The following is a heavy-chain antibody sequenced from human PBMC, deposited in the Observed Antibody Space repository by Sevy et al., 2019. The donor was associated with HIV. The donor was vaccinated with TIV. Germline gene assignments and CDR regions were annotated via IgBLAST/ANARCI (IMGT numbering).Heavy chain of an antibody. D-gene: IGHD3-10*01. CDR1: GFTFSNNW. CDR3: ARGIFGSGSRLGLGY. J-gene: IGHJ4*02. V-gene: IGHV3-7*01. CDR2: IKQDGSEK. Sequence: GGSLRLSCVASGFTFSNNWMTWVRQAPGKGLQWVANIKQDGSEKYFVDSVKGRFTISRDNAKNSLYLQMSSLRVEDTAVYDCARGIFGSGSRLGLGYWGQGTLVTVSS.